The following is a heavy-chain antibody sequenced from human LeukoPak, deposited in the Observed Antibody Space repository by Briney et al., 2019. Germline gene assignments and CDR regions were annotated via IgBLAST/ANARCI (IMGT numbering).Heavy chain of an antibody. Sequence: PGGSLRLSCAASGFTFSSYAMSWVRQAPGKGLEWVSAISGSGGSTYYADSVKGRFTISRDNSKNTLYLKMNSLRAEDTAAYYCAKDLYYYESSGYYNFDYWGQGTLVTVSS. D-gene: IGHD3-22*01. CDR3: AKDLYYYESSGYYNFDY. CDR1: GFTFSSYA. V-gene: IGHV3-23*01. CDR2: ISGSGGST. J-gene: IGHJ4*02.